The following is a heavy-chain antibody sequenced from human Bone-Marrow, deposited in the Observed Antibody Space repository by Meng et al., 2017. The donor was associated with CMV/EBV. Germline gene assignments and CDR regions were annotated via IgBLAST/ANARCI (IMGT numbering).Heavy chain of an antibody. CDR2: IFYTGST. CDR3: ARVYHDFWSAYRFFDY. Sequence: SETLSLTCTVSGGSISSSSSYWGWIRQPPGKGLHWIGSIFYTGSTYHNPSLKSRVTISVDTSKNQFSLKLNSVTAADTAVYFCARVYHDFWSAYRFFDYWGQGTLVTASS. CDR1: GGSISSSSSY. V-gene: IGHV4-39*07. J-gene: IGHJ4*02. D-gene: IGHD3-3*01.